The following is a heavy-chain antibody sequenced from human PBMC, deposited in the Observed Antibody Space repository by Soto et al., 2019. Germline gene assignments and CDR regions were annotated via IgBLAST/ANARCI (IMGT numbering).Heavy chain of an antibody. Sequence: SETLSLTCAVYGGFLSESYWTWIRQPPGKGLEWIGEINHVGGTNYNPSLKSRVTMSVDTSQNQFSLRLISVTAADTAMYFCVRIRYQLPSSVLWLDPWGQGTTVTVSS. V-gene: IGHV4-34*01. CDR2: INHVGGT. J-gene: IGHJ5*02. CDR3: VRIRYQLPSSVLWLDP. D-gene: IGHD3-16*01. CDR1: GGFLSESY.